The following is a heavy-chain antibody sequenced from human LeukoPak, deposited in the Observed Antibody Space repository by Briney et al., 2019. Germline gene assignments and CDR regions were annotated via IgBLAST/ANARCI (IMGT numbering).Heavy chain of an antibody. CDR3: AKVRPIVVVVAANDY. V-gene: IGHV3-74*01. CDR2: FKNDGSSA. Sequence: GGSLRLSCAVSGFTSSDYWMHWVRQAPGKGLVWVSRFKNDGSSATYADSVKGRFTISRDNSKNTLYLQMNSLRAEDTAVYYCAKVRPIVVVVAANDYWGQGTLVTVSS. CDR1: GFTSSDYW. J-gene: IGHJ4*02. D-gene: IGHD2-15*01.